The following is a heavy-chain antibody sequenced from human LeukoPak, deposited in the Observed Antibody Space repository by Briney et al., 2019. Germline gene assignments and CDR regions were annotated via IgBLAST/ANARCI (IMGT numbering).Heavy chain of an antibody. V-gene: IGHV3-23*01. Sequence: GGSRRLSCAASGFTFSSYAMNWVRQAPGRGLEWVSGFSGSGGTTYYADSVKGRFTISRDNSKNTLYLQMNSLRAEDTAVYYCANGNRCTSPNCLGYYYFYMDVWGKGTTVTVSS. CDR2: FSGSGGTT. CDR3: ANGNRCTSPNCLGYYYFYMDV. CDR1: GFTFSSYA. J-gene: IGHJ6*03. D-gene: IGHD2-8*01.